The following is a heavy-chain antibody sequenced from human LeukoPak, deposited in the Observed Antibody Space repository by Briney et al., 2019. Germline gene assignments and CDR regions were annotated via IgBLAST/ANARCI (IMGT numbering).Heavy chain of an antibody. V-gene: IGHV3-30*01. D-gene: IGHD1-26*01. CDR1: GFTFSSYA. Sequence: GGSLRLSCAASGFTFSSYAMHWVRQAPGKGLEWVAVISYDGSNKYYADSAKGRFTISRDNSKNTLYLQMNSLRAEDTAVYYCARGDLVPDPWGQGTLVTVSS. CDR3: ARGDLVPDP. CDR2: ISYDGSNK. J-gene: IGHJ5*02.